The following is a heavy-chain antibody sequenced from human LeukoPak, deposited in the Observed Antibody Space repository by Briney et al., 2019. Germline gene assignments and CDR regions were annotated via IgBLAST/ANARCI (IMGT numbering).Heavy chain of an antibody. CDR1: GFTFDDYA. Sequence: GGSLRLSCAASGFTFDDYAVHWVRQAPGKGLEWVSGISWNSGSIGYADSVKGRFTISRDNAKNSLYLQMNSLRAEDTALYYCAKADVSSGHLDYWGQGTLVTVSS. V-gene: IGHV3-9*01. D-gene: IGHD3-22*01. J-gene: IGHJ4*02. CDR2: ISWNSGSI. CDR3: AKADVSSGHLDY.